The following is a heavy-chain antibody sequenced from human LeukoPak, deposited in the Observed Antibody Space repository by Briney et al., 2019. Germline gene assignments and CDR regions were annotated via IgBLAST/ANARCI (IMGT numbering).Heavy chain of an antibody. CDR3: ARGLVGKERSSTIDY. CDR2: INHSGST. D-gene: IGHD1-14*01. CDR1: GGSFSGYY. V-gene: IGHV4-34*01. Sequence: PSETLSLTCAVYGGSFSGYYWSWIRQPPGKGLEWIGEINHSGSTNYNPSLKSRVTISVDTSKNQFSLKLSSVTAADTAVYYCARGLVGKERSSTIDYWDQGTLVTVSS. J-gene: IGHJ4*02.